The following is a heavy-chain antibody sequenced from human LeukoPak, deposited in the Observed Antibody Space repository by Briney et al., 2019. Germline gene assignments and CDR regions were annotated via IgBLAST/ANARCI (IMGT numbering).Heavy chain of an antibody. D-gene: IGHD3-3*01. CDR1: GFTFSSYG. V-gene: IGHV3-33*06. J-gene: IGHJ4*02. CDR3: AKADVLRFLEWLFDY. CDR2: IWYGGSNK. Sequence: GGSLRLSCAASGFTFSSYGMHWVRQAPGKGLEWVAVIWYGGSNKYYADSVKGRFTISRDNSKNTLYLQMNSLRAEDTAVYYCAKADVLRFLEWLFDYWGQGTLVTVSS.